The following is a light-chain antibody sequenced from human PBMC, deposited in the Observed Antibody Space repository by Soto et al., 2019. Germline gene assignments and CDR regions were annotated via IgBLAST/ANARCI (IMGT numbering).Light chain of an antibody. CDR1: SGHNTYA. V-gene: IGLV4-69*01. J-gene: IGLJ2*01. CDR2: LNSDDSH. Sequence: QTVVTQSPSASASLGASVKFACTLSSGHNTYAIAWHQQQPEKGPRYLMRLNSDDSHFTGDGIPDRFSGSSSGAERYLTISSLQSDDEADYYCQTWVTGTVVFGGGTKVTFL. CDR3: QTWVTGTVV.